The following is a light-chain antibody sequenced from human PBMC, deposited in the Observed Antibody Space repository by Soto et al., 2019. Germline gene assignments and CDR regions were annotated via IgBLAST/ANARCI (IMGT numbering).Light chain of an antibody. CDR3: QQYGSSPSIT. J-gene: IGKJ5*01. Sequence: TQCPATLSVSPGERATLSCRASQSVSSNLAWYQQKPGQAPRLLIYGASSRATGIPDRFSGSGSGTDFTLTISRLEPEDFAVYYCQQYGSSPSITFGQGTRLEIK. V-gene: IGKV3-20*01. CDR2: GAS. CDR1: QSVSSN.